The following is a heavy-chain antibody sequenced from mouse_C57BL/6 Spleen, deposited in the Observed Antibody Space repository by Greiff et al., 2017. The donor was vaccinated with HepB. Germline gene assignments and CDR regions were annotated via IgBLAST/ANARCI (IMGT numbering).Heavy chain of an antibody. CDR2: IDPSDSYT. V-gene: IGHV1-59*01. CDR1: GYTFTSYW. J-gene: IGHJ2*01. Sequence: QVQLQQPGAELVRPGTSVKLSCKASGYTFTSYWMHWVKQRPGQGLEWIGVIDPSDSYTNYNQKFKGKATLTVDTSSSTAYMQLSSLTSEDSAVYYCAREDYDYWYWGQGTTLTVSS. CDR3: AREDYDYWY. D-gene: IGHD2-4*01.